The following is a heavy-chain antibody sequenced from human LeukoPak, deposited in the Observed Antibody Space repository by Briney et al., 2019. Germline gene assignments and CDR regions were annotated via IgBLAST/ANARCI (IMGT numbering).Heavy chain of an antibody. CDR3: AVEQQLTQFDY. J-gene: IGHJ4*02. D-gene: IGHD6-13*01. CDR1: GFTFSGFA. V-gene: IGHV3-23*01. Sequence: PGGPLNLSFAASGFTFSGFAWSWVRQAPGKGLEWVSAISGSGGSTYYADSVKGRFTISRDNSKNTLYLQMNSLRAEDTAVYYCAVEQQLTQFDYWGQGTLVTVSS. CDR2: ISGSGGST.